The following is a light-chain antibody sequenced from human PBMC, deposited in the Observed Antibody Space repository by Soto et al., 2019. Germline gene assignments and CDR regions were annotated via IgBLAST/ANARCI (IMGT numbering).Light chain of an antibody. V-gene: IGKV3-20*01. CDR2: GTS. Sequence: EIVLTQSPGTLSLSPGERVTLSCRASQSVSTSSLAWYQHKPGQAPRLLIFGTSTRATDVPDRFRGSGSGTDFTLTITRLEPEDFAVYYCQHYGSSRYTFGQGTKVDIK. J-gene: IGKJ2*01. CDR1: QSVSTSS. CDR3: QHYGSSRYT.